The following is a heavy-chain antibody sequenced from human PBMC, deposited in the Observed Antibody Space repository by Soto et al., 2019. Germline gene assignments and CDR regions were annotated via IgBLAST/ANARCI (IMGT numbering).Heavy chain of an antibody. J-gene: IGHJ6*03. CDR2: MNPNSGNT. D-gene: IGHD3-3*01. CDR3: VRGLNSVLRFLEWLPQKTDYYYMDV. V-gene: IGHV1-8*01. CDR1: GYTFTSYD. Sequence: ASVKVSCKASGYTFTSYDINWVRQATGQGLEWMGWMNPNSGNTGYAQKFQGRVTTTRNTSISTAYMELSSLRSEDTAVYYCVRGLNSVLRFLEWLPQKTDYYYMDVWGKGTTVTVSS.